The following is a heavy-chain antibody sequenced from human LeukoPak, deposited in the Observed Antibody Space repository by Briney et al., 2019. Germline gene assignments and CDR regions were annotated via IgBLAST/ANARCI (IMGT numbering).Heavy chain of an antibody. D-gene: IGHD5-12*01. CDR3: ARVGPRGYSGPLDY. CDR1: GYTFTSYG. Sequence: ASVKVSCKAPGYTFTSYGISWVRQAPGQGPEWVGWISAYNGNTNYAQKLQGRVTMTRDTSTSTAYMELRSLRSDDTAVYYCARVGPRGYSGPLDYWGQGTLVTVSS. J-gene: IGHJ4*02. V-gene: IGHV1-18*01. CDR2: ISAYNGNT.